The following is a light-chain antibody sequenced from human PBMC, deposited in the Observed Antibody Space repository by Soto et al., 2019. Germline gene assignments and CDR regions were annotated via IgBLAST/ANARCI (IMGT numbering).Light chain of an antibody. CDR2: EVI. CDR3: CSYAGTYTPVV. Sequence: QSAPTQPRSVSGSPGQSVTISCTGTSSDVGVYDYVSWYQQSPGKAPKLIIYEVIERPSGVPDRFSGSKSGNTASLTISGLEGEDEGDYFCCSYAGTYTPVVFGGGTKLTVL. CDR1: SSDVGVYDY. J-gene: IGLJ2*01. V-gene: IGLV2-11*01.